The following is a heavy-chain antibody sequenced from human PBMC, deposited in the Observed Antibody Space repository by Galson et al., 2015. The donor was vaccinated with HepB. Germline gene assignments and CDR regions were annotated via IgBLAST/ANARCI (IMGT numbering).Heavy chain of an antibody. V-gene: IGHV3-33*01. CDR2: IWYDGSNK. Sequence: SLRLSCAASGFTFSSYGMHWVRQAPGKGLEWVAVIWYDGSNKYYADSVKGRFTISRDNSKNTLSLQMNSLRAEDTAVYYCARDGPLGYCSSTSCYNNYYYYMDVWGKGTTVTVSS. CDR1: GFTFSSYG. CDR3: ARDGPLGYCSSTSCYNNYYYYMDV. J-gene: IGHJ6*03. D-gene: IGHD2-2*02.